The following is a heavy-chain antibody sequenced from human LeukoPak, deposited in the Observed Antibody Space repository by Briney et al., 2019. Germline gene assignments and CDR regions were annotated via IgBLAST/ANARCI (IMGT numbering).Heavy chain of an antibody. Sequence: GGSLRLSCAASGFTVSSNYMSWVRQAPGKGLEWVSVIYSGGSTYYADSVKGRFTISRDNSKNTLYLHVNSLRAEDTAVYYCARRGYSYGLYYYYYMDVWGKGTTVTVSS. CDR3: ARRGYSYGLYYYYYMDV. CDR1: GFTVSSNY. V-gene: IGHV3-66*01. CDR2: IYSGGST. J-gene: IGHJ6*03. D-gene: IGHD5-18*01.